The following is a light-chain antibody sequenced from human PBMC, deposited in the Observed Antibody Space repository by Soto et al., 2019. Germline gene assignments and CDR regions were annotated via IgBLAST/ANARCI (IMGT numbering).Light chain of an antibody. Sequence: EIVMTQSPATLSVSPGERATLSCRASPSVSSNLAWYQQKPGQAPRLLIYGASTRATGIPARFSVSGSGTEFTLTISSLQSEDFAVYYCQQYNNWPRMYTFGQGTKLEIK. CDR3: QQYNNWPRMYT. V-gene: IGKV3-15*01. CDR1: PSVSSN. CDR2: GAS. J-gene: IGKJ2*01.